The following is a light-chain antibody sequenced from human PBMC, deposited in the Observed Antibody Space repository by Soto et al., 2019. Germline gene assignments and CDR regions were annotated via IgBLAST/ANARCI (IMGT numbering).Light chain of an antibody. V-gene: IGLV2-14*01. CDR3: LSYTSSITWV. J-gene: IGLJ3*02. CDR1: TSDVGGYNF. Sequence: QSALTQPASVSGSPGQSITISCTGTTSDVGGYNFVSWYQQHPGKAPKLMIYEVSNRPSGVSHRFSGSKSGNTASLTISVLQAEDEADYYCLSYTSSITWVFGGGTKLTVL. CDR2: EVS.